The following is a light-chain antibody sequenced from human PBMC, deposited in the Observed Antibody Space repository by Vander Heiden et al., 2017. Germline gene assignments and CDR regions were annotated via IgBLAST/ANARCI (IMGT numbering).Light chain of an antibody. J-gene: IGLJ2*01. CDR3: SSYTSSSTREV. Sequence: QSALTQPASVSESPGQSITISCTGTSSDVGGYNYVSWYQQHPGKAPKLMIYDVSNRPSGVSNRFSGSKSGNTASLTISGLQAEDEADYYCSSYTSSSTREVFGGGTKLTVL. CDR2: DVS. V-gene: IGLV2-14*01. CDR1: SSDVGGYNY.